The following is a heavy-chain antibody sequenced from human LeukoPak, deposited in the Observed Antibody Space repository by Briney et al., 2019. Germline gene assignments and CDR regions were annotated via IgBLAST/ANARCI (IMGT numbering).Heavy chain of an antibody. Sequence: SETLSLTCTVSGGSISSYYWTWIRQPSGKGLEWIGYIYYSGSTNYNPSLKSRVTISIDTSKNQFSLKLSSVTAADTAVYYRARDRSRDGYKGDRFDIWGQGTMVTVSS. V-gene: IGHV4-59*01. CDR3: ARDRSRDGYKGDRFDI. J-gene: IGHJ3*02. D-gene: IGHD5-24*01. CDR2: IYYSGST. CDR1: GGSISSYY.